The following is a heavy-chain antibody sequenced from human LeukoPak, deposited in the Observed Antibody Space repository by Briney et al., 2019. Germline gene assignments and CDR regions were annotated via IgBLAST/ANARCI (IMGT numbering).Heavy chain of an antibody. D-gene: IGHD1-14*01. Sequence: SETLSLTCTVSGGSISSYYWSWIRQLPGKGLEWIGYIYYSGSTNYNPSLKSRVTISVDTSKNQFSLKLSSVTAADTAVYYCARVSPGRYFDLWGRGTLVTVSS. CDR2: IYYSGST. V-gene: IGHV4-59*08. CDR3: ARVSPGRYFDL. J-gene: IGHJ2*01. CDR1: GGSISSYY.